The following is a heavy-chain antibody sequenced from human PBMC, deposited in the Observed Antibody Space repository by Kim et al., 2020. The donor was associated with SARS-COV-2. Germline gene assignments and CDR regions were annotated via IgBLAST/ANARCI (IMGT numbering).Heavy chain of an antibody. Sequence: GTTDYAAPVKGRFTISRDDSKNTLYLQMNSLKTEDTAVYYCTTDSLPADYWGQGTLVTVSS. V-gene: IGHV3-15*01. CDR3: TTDSLPADY. CDR2: GTT. J-gene: IGHJ4*02.